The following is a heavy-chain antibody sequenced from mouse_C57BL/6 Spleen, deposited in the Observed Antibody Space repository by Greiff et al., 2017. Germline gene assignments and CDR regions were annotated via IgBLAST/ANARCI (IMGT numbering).Heavy chain of an antibody. Sequence: EVKLVESGGGLVKPGGSLKLSCAASGFTFSSYAMSWVRQTPEKRLEWVATISDGGSYTYYPDNVKGRFTISRDNAKNNLYLQMSHLKSEDTAMYYCARDGRNWFAYWGQGTLVTVSA. D-gene: IGHD4-1*01. CDR3: ARDGRNWFAY. CDR2: ISDGGSYT. CDR1: GFTFSSYA. J-gene: IGHJ3*01. V-gene: IGHV5-4*01.